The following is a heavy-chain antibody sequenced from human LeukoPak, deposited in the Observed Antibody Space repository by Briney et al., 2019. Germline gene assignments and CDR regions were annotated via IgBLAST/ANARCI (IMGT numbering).Heavy chain of an antibody. CDR2: IYPGDSDT. D-gene: IGHD2-21*02. CDR3: ARPPVGDWLTPDY. Sequence: GESLKISCKGSGCSFTSYWISWVRQMPGKGLEWMGIIYPGDSDTRYSPSFQGQVTISADKSISTAYLQWSSLKASDTAMYYCARPPVGDWLTPDYWGQGTLVTVSS. V-gene: IGHV5-51*01. J-gene: IGHJ4*02. CDR1: GCSFTSYW.